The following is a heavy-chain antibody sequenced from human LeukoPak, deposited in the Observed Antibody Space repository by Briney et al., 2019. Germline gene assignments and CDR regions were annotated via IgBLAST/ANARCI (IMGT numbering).Heavy chain of an antibody. CDR2: ISGSGGGT. CDR3: AKVASADAQARLDY. D-gene: IGHD6-19*01. Sequence: GGSLRLSCAASGFTFSSYAMSWVRQAPGKGLEWVSAISGSGGGTYYADSVKDRFTISRDYSNNTLYLQMNSLRADDTAVYYCAKVASADAQARLDYWGQGTLVTVSS. V-gene: IGHV3-23*01. CDR1: GFTFSSYA. J-gene: IGHJ4*02.